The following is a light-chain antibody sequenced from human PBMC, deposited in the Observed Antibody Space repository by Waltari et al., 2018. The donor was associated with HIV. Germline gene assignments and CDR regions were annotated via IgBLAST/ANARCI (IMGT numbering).Light chain of an antibody. CDR2: DTT. V-gene: IGLV7-46*01. CDR1: TGALTSGHF. J-gene: IGLJ3*02. CDR3: LVSQKFAPIWV. Sequence: QTVVTQEPSLTVSPGGTVILTCWSNTGALTSGHFAYWFQQKPGQAPKTLIHDTTNKHSWTPARFSGSLLGGKAALTLSGAQPEDEADYYCLVSQKFAPIWVFGGGTMLTVL.